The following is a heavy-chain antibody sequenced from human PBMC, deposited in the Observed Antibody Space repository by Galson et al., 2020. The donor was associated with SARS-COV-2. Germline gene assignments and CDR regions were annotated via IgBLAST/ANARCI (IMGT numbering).Heavy chain of an antibody. Sequence: SETLSLTCAVYGGSFSYYYWSWVRQPPGKGLEWIGEINHSGSTDYNPSLKSRVIISADTSKNQFSLKLSSVTAADTAVYYCVTDFWRGSLLCVHWGQGTRVAVSS. CDR1: GGSFSYYY. J-gene: IGHJ4*02. D-gene: IGHD3-3*01. V-gene: IGHV4-34*01. CDR3: VTDFWRGSLLCVH. CDR2: INHSGST.